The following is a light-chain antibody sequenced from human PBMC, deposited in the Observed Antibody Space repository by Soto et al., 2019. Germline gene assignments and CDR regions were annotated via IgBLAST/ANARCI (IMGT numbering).Light chain of an antibody. CDR2: DAS. CDR1: QSVSSY. V-gene: IGKV3-11*01. J-gene: IGKJ3*01. Sequence: EIVLTQSPATLSLSPGERATLSCRASQSVSSYLAWYQQKPGQAPRLLIYDASNRATGIPARFSGSGSGTDFTLTISSLGPEDFAVYDCQQRSNWPLFTFGPGTKVDIK. CDR3: QQRSNWPLFT.